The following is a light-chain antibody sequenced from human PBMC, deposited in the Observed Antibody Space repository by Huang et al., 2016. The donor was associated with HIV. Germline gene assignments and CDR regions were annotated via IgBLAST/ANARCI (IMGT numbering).Light chain of an antibody. CDR2: DAS. CDR1: QSVNSY. V-gene: IGKV3-11*01. CDR3: QQRSNGIT. J-gene: IGKJ5*01. Sequence: EFVLTQSPATLSLSPGERATLSCRASQSVNSYLAWYQQKPGQAPRLLIYDASNRATGIPARFSGGGSGTDFTLTISSLEPEDFAVYYCQQRSNGITFGQGTRLEIK.